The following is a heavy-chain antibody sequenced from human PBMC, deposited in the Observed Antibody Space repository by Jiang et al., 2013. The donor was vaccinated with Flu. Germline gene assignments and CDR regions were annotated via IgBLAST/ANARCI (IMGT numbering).Heavy chain of an antibody. Sequence: VQLVESGPGLVKPSETLSLTCTVSGGSISSYYWSWIRQSPGKGLEWIGYIYYSGSTNYSPSLKSRVTISLDTSKNQFSLKLSSVTAADTAVYYCARESRYDGSGSRKIDYWGQGNLVTVSS. CDR2: IYYSGST. J-gene: IGHJ4*02. D-gene: IGHD3-10*01. V-gene: IGHV4-59*01. CDR3: ARESRYDGSGSRKIDY. CDR1: GGSISSYY.